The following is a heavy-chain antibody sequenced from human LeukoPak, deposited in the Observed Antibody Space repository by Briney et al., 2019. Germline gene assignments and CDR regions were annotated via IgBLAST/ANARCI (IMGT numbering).Heavy chain of an antibody. V-gene: IGHV3-30*02. CDR2: IRYDGSNK. CDR1: GFTFSSYG. CDR3: AKPPDSSWYIYYFDY. D-gene: IGHD6-13*01. J-gene: IGHJ4*02. Sequence: PGGSLRLSCAASGFTFSSYGMHWVRQAPGKGLEWVAFIRYDGSNKYYADSVKGRFTISRDNSKNTLYLQMNSLRAEDTAVYYCAKPPDSSWYIYYFDYWGQGTLVTVSS.